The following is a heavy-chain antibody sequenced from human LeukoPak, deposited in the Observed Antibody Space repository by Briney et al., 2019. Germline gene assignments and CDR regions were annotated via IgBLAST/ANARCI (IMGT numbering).Heavy chain of an antibody. CDR3: ATDRWGSGTPFDY. J-gene: IGHJ4*02. D-gene: IGHD3-10*01. V-gene: IGHV1-69*10. Sequence: GASVRVSCKASGGTFSSYAISWVRQAPGQGLEWMGGIIPIFDVPNYAQQFQGRVTITADKATSTAYMELSSLRSEDTAVYYCATDRWGSGTPFDYWGQGTLVTVSS. CDR2: IIPIFDVP. CDR1: GGTFSSYA.